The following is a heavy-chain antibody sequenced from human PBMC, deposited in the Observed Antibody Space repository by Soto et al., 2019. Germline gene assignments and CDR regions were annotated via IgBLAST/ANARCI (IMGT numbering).Heavy chain of an antibody. D-gene: IGHD2-15*01. CDR3: ARGGRIGPGRIDY. CDR1: GGSFSGYY. CDR2: INHSGST. Sequence: SETLSLTCAVYGGSFSGYYWSWIRQPPGKGLEWIGEINHSGSTNYNPSLRSRVTISVDTSKNQFSLKLSSVTAADTAVYYCARGGRIGPGRIDYWGQGTLVTVSS. J-gene: IGHJ4*02. V-gene: IGHV4-34*01.